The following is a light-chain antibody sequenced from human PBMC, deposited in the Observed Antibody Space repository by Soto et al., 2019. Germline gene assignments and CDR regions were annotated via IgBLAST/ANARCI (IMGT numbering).Light chain of an antibody. CDR3: QQYGSSPLT. J-gene: IGKJ4*01. CDR1: QSVSSSF. Sequence: EIVLTQSPGTLSLSPGERATFSCRASQSVSSSFLAWHQQKPGQAPRLLIYGASSRATGIPDSFSGSGSGTDFTLTISRLEPEDSAVYYCQQYGSSPLTFGGGTKVEIK. V-gene: IGKV3-20*01. CDR2: GAS.